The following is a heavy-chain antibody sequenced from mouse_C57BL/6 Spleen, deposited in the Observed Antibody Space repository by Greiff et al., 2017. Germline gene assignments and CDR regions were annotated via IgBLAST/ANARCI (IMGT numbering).Heavy chain of an antibody. CDR2: FYPGSGSI. V-gene: IGHV1-62-2*01. CDR3: ARHEEGYYGSSPYAMDY. CDR1: GYTFTEYT. D-gene: IGHD1-1*01. J-gene: IGHJ4*01. Sequence: QVQMQQSGAELVKPGASVKLSCKASGYTFTEYTIHWVKQRSGQGLEWIGWFYPGSGSIKDNEKFKDKATLTADKSSSTVYMELSRLTSEDSAVYFCARHEEGYYGSSPYAMDYWGQGTSVTVS.